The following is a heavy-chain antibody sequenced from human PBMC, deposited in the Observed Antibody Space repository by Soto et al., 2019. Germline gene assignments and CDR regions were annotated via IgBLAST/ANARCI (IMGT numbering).Heavy chain of an antibody. V-gene: IGHV1-2*06. CDR2: INPRSGET. Sequence: QVQLVQSGAEVKKPGASVKVSCKASGYTFIGYYIHWVRQAPGQGREWMGRINPRSGETTYAQKFQGRLTMTRDTSISTAYMELSSLRSDDTAVYYCGRDGVGATPLGWFDPWGQGSLVTVSS. J-gene: IGHJ5*02. D-gene: IGHD1-26*01. CDR3: GRDGVGATPLGWFDP. CDR1: GYTFIGYY.